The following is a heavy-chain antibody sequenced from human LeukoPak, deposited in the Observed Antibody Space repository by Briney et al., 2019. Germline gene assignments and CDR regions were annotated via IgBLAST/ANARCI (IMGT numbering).Heavy chain of an antibody. CDR1: GFTFSSYA. Sequence: PGGSLRLSCAASGFTFSSYAMSWVRLAPGKGLECVSGISGSGSSTYYADSVKGRFTISRDNSKNTLYLQMNSLRAEDTAVYYCAKDPENSSGWYIGWGQGTLVTVSS. CDR2: ISGSGSST. V-gene: IGHV3-23*01. J-gene: IGHJ4*02. D-gene: IGHD6-19*01. CDR3: AKDPENSSGWYIG.